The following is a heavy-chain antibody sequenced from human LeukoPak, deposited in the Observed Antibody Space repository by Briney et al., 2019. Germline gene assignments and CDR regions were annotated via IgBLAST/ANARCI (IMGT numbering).Heavy chain of an antibody. CDR2: ISGSGGST. Sequence: GSLRLSCAASGFTFSSYGMSWVRQAPGKGLEWVSAISGSGGSTYYADSVKGRFTISRDDSKNTLYLQMHSLTSDDTALYYCAKDNPVCDYWGQGTLVTVSS. CDR1: GFTFSSYG. V-gene: IGHV3-23*01. J-gene: IGHJ4*02. CDR3: AKDNPVCDY. D-gene: IGHD3-16*01.